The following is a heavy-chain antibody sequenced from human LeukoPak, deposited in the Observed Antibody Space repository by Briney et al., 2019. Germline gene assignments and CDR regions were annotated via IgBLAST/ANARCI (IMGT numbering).Heavy chain of an antibody. CDR1: GGSISSYY. CDR2: IHTRGST. J-gene: IGHJ4*02. CDR3: ARVTTVTTSFHFDY. V-gene: IGHV4-4*09. Sequence: SETLSLTCTVSGGSISSYYWSWIRQPPGKGLEWIGYIHTRGSTNYNPSLKSRVTISVDTSKNQFSLKLSSVTAADTAVYYCARVTTVTTSFHFDYWGQGTLVTVSS. D-gene: IGHD4-17*01.